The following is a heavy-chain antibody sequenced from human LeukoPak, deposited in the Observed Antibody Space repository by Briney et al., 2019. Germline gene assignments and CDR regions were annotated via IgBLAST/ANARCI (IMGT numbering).Heavy chain of an antibody. D-gene: IGHD5-12*01. V-gene: IGHV3-66*02. CDR2: LYSAGNT. CDR1: GFTVSSNY. CDR3: ARARDYIVVGF. J-gene: IGHJ4*02. Sequence: GGSLRLSCAASGFTVSSNYMNWVRQAPGKGLEWVSVLYSAGNTYYADSVKGRFTISRDNSKNTLFLQMDSLRPEDTAVYYCARARDYIVVGFWGQGTLVTVSS.